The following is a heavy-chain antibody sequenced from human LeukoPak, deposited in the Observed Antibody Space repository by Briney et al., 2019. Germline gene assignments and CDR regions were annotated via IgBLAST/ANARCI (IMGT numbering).Heavy chain of an antibody. V-gene: IGHV3-49*03. J-gene: IGHJ4*02. D-gene: IGHD3-22*01. CDR1: GFTFGDYA. CDR2: IRSKAYGGTT. CDR3: TRDLYTMIVVDLEY. Sequence: GGSLRLSCTVSGFTFGDYAMSWFRQAPGKGLEWVGFIRSKAYGGTTEYAASVKGRFTISRDDSKSIAYLQMNSLKTEDTAVYYCTRDLYTMIVVDLEYWGQGTLVTVSS.